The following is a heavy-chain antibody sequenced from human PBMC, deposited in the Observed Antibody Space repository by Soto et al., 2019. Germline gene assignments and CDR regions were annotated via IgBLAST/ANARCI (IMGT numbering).Heavy chain of an antibody. J-gene: IGHJ6*02. D-gene: IGHD3-10*01. CDR3: ARVNYYGSGTYYKPDYYYGMDV. V-gene: IGHV3-53*01. Sequence: GGSLRLSCEASGLTVSNNYMTWVRQAPGKGLEWVSVIYSGGSTYYADSVQGRFTISRDNSKNTLYLQMKNLRAEDTAVYYCARVNYYGSGTYYKPDYYYGMDVWGQGTTVTVSS. CDR2: IYSGGST. CDR1: GLTVSNNY.